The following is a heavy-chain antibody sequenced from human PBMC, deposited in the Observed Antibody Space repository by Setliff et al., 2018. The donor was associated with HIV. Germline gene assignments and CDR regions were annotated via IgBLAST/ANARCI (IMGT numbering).Heavy chain of an antibody. J-gene: IGHJ4*02. CDR2: IRSKEYGGTT. Sequence: GGSLRLSCTASGFTLGYYAMSWVRQAPGKGLEWVGYIRSKEYGGTTEYAASVKGRFVISKDDSKSIVYLQMNSLKTEDTAVYYCVRGVQFMECLEGGQGTLVTVSS. D-gene: IGHD3-3*01. CDR1: GFTLGYYA. V-gene: IGHV3-49*04. CDR3: VRGVQFMECLE.